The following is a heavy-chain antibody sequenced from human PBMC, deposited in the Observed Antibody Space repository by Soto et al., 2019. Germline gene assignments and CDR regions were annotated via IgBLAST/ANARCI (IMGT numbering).Heavy chain of an antibody. J-gene: IGHJ4*02. Sequence: SETLSLTCTVSGGSISGHSWVWIRQPAGKGLEWIAHIYPSGSTSYNPSLRSRVTMSLDTSTNKIFLNLTSVTAADTAVVYCVRRWSYSVYNFWGPGTLGTVSS. CDR2: IYPSGST. D-gene: IGHD5-12*01. V-gene: IGHV4-4*07. CDR3: VRRWSYSVYNF. CDR1: GGSISGHS.